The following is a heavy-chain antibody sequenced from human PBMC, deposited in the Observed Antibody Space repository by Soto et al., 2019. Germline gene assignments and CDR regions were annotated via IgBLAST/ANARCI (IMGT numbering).Heavy chain of an antibody. D-gene: IGHD6-13*01. CDR1: GYTLTELS. CDR3: ARSLWKQLDPDDAFDI. CDR2: FDPEDGET. J-gene: IGHJ3*02. V-gene: IGHV1-24*01. Sequence: ASVKVSCKVSGYTLTELSMHWVRQAPGKGLEWMGGFDPEDGETIYAQKFQGRVTMTEDTSTDTAYMELSSLRSDDTSVYYCARSLWKQLDPDDAFDIWGQGTMVTVSS.